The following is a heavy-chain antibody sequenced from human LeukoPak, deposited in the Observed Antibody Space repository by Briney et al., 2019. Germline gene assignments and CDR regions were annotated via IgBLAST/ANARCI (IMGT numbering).Heavy chain of an antibody. CDR3: ARDSSVTAAPIDY. D-gene: IGHD2-2*01. CDR1: GFTFSSYS. J-gene: IGHJ4*02. Sequence: GGSLRLSCAASGFTFSSYSMNWVRQAPGKGLEWVSYISSSGSTIYYADSLKGRFTISRDDAENSLYLQMNSLRAKDTAVYYCARDSSVTAAPIDYWGQGTLVTVSS. V-gene: IGHV3-48*01. CDR2: ISSSGSTI.